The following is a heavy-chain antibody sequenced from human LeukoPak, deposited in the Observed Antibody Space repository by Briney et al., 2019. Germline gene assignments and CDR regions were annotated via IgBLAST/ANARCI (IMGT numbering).Heavy chain of an antibody. D-gene: IGHD3-10*01. J-gene: IGHJ3*02. CDR1: GFTFTNYE. V-gene: IGHV3-48*03. CDR3: ARGDRGSESYYGAFDI. Sequence: PGGSLRLSCAASGFTFTNYEMNWVRQAPGKGLEWVSFISSSGSTIYYADSVKGRFTTSRDNAKSSLYLQMNSLRAEDTAVYYCARGDRGSESYYGAFDIWGQGTMVTVSS. CDR2: ISSSGSTI.